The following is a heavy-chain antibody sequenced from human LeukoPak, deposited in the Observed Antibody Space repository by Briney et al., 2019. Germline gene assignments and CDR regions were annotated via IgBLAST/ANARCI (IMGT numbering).Heavy chain of an antibody. CDR2: IIPILGIA. CDR1: GGTFSSYA. Sequence: GASVKVSCKASGGTFSSYAISWVRQAPGQGLEWMGRIIPILGIANYAQKLQGRVTMTTDTSTSTAYMELRSLRSDDTAVYYCAREGAGCSSTSCPSEFGDYWGQGTLVTVSS. D-gene: IGHD2-2*01. J-gene: IGHJ4*02. V-gene: IGHV1-69*04. CDR3: AREGAGCSSTSCPSEFGDY.